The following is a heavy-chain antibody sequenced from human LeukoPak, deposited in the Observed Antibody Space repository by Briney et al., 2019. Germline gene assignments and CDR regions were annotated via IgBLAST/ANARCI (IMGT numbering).Heavy chain of an antibody. J-gene: IGHJ5*02. Sequence: DSGPTLVNPTQTHTQPCTFSGFSPSNSAVGGGYIRQPPEKSLEWLAPIYWDDDKRYSPSLKSKLTNTKDTSKNQVVLTMTNMDPVDTATYYCAHRRRIAVAGSWFDPWGQGTLVTVSS. CDR3: AHRRRIAVAGSWFDP. CDR2: IYWDDDK. CDR1: GFSPSNSAVG. V-gene: IGHV2-5*02. D-gene: IGHD6-19*01.